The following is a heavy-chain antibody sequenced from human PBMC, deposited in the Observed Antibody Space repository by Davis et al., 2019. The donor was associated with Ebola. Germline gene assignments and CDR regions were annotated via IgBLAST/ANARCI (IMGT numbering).Heavy chain of an antibody. D-gene: IGHD5-24*01. J-gene: IGHJ4*02. CDR1: AFSFSSYS. CDR3: ARGWVDY. Sequence: GESLKISCAASAFSFSSYSMNWVRQAPGKGLEWVSYISTSSSPIYYADSVKGRFTISRDNAKNSLYLQMNSLRAEDTAVYYCARGWVDYWGQGTLVTVSS. CDR2: ISTSSSPI. V-gene: IGHV3-48*01.